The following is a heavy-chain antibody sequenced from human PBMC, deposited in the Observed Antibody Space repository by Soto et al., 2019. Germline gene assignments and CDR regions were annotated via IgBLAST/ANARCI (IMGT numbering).Heavy chain of an antibody. CDR1: GVSVSSGSYY. V-gene: IGHV4-39*01. D-gene: IGHD1-26*01. Sequence: SETLCLTCTVSGVSVSSGSYYWSWIRQPPGKGLEWIGSIYYSGSTYYNPSLKSRVTISVDTSKNQFSLKLSSVTAADTAVYYCARHGYSGSYLLLDAFDIWGQGTMV. CDR2: IYYSGST. CDR3: ARHGYSGSYLLLDAFDI. J-gene: IGHJ3*02.